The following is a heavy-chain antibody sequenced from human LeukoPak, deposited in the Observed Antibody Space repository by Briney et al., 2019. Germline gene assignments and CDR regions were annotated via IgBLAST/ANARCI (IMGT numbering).Heavy chain of an antibody. V-gene: IGHV3-7*01. CDR1: GFTFSSYY. D-gene: IGHD1-14*01. J-gene: IGHJ3*02. CDR3: ARSQNLAQDVFDI. CDR2: IKQDGSES. Sequence: GGSLRLSCAASGFTFSSYYMGWVRQAPGKGLEWVANIKQDGSESYYGDSMKGRFIISRDNAKNSLYLQMNSLRAEDTGVYYCARSQNLAQDVFDIWGQGTMVTVSS.